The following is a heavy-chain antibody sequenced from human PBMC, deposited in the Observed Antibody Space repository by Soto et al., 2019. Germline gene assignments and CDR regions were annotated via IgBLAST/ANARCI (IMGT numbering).Heavy chain of an antibody. CDR1: GGSFSDYY. CDR2: IYNSGST. CDR3: ARAFGSTMPSLF. J-gene: IGHJ4*02. Sequence: SETLSLSCTVSGGSFSDYYRTWIRQPPGKGLEWIGYIYNSGSTNYNPSLKSRLTMSIDTSKNQFSLKLSSVTAAVTAVYYCARAFGSTMPSLFWGQGTLVTVSS. V-gene: IGHV4-59*01. D-gene: IGHD2-2*01.